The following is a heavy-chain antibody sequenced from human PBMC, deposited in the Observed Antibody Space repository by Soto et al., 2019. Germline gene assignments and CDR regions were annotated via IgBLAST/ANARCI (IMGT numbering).Heavy chain of an antibody. J-gene: IGHJ4*01. Sequence: EVQLLESGGGLVQPGRSLRLSCAASGFTFSSYAMNWVRQAPGKGLEWVSAMSGTGGSTYYADSVKGRFTISRDNSKNTLYLQMNSLSVEDTAVFYCAKAAFSSGWSPSYSDHWRHGTLVNVSS. CDR2: MSGTGGST. D-gene: IGHD6-19*01. CDR3: AKAAFSSGWSPSYSDH. V-gene: IGHV3-23*01. CDR1: GFTFSSYA.